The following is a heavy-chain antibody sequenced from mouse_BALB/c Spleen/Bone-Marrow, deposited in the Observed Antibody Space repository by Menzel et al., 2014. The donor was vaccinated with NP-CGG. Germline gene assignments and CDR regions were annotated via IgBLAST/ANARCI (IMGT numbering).Heavy chain of an antibody. CDR3: ARDKGRVFSDY. Sequence: VKVIESGGGLVQPGGSLRLSCATSGFTFTDYYMNWVRQPPGKALEWLGFIRNKANGYTTEYSASVKSRFTISRDNSQNILYLQMNTLRADDSATYYCARDKGRVFSDYWGQGTTLTVSS. V-gene: IGHV7-3*02. CDR1: GFTFTDYY. J-gene: IGHJ2*01. CDR2: IRNKANGYTT.